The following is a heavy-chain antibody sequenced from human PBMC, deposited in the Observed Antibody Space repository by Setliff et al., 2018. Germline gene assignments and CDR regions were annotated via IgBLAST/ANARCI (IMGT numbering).Heavy chain of an antibody. CDR1: GVSFSDYY. CDR3: VRDRTAYSYGLDV. D-gene: IGHD5-18*01. J-gene: IGHJ6*02. V-gene: IGHV4-34*10. CDR2: INHSGTT. Sequence: SETLSLTCTVYGVSFSDYYWGWVRQSPGKGLDWIGEINHSGTTNYDPSLEGRISISVDTSKRQLSLKLTSVTAADTAVYYCVRDRTAYSYGLDVWAQGTTVTVSS.